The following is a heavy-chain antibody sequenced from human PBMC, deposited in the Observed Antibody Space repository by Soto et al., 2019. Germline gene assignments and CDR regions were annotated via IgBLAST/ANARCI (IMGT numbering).Heavy chain of an antibody. CDR1: GGSISSYY. J-gene: IGHJ5*02. V-gene: IGHV4-59*08. CDR3: ARHPEPAESMFDP. D-gene: IGHD2-2*01. Sequence: PSETLSLTCTVSGGSISSYYWSWIRQPPGKGLEWIGYIYYSGSTNYNPSLKSRVTISVDTSKNQFSLKLSSVTAADTAVYYCARHPEPAESMFDPWGQGTLVTVSS. CDR2: IYYSGST.